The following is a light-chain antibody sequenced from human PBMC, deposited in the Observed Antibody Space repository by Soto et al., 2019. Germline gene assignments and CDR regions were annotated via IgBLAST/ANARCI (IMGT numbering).Light chain of an antibody. CDR1: QRISSY. V-gene: IGKV1-5*01. J-gene: IGKJ1*01. Sequence: DILMTQSPSTLSASAGDRVTLTCRASQRISSYLAWYQQKPGEAPRLLIYDASSWESGIPARFSGSGSGTEFTLTISSLQPDDFATYYCQQYSSYPRTFGQGTKVDIK. CDR3: QQYSSYPRT. CDR2: DAS.